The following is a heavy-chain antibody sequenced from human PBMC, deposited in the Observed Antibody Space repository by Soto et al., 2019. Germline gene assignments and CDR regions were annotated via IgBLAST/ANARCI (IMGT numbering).Heavy chain of an antibody. CDR2: ITSNSGAL. V-gene: IGHV3-9*01. CDR1: GFIFEDYD. Sequence: EVQLVESGGGLAQPGRSLRLSCVASGFIFEDYDMHWVRQVPGKGLEWVSSITSNSGALKYADSVKGRFTLSRDNAKNSMYLQMNGLRVEDTAFYFCVKGTFSSSKVIFDYWGQGTLVTVSS. CDR3: VKGTFSSSKVIFDY. J-gene: IGHJ4*02. D-gene: IGHD6-6*01.